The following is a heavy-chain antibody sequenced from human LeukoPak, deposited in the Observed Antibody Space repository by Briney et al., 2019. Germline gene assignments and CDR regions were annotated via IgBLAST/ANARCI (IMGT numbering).Heavy chain of an antibody. CDR3: AKVAYYYDSSGYHI. J-gene: IGHJ3*02. CDR1: GFTFSSYG. V-gene: IGHV3-23*01. CDR2: ISGSGGST. Sequence: GGSLRLSCAASGFTFSSYGMHWVRQAPGKGLEWASAISGSGGSTYYADSVKGRFTISRDNSKNTLYLQMNSLRAEDTAVYYCAKVAYYYDSSGYHIWGQGTMVTVSS. D-gene: IGHD3-22*01.